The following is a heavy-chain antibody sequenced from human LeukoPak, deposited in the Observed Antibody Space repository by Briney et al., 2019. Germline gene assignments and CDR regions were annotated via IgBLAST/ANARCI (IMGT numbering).Heavy chain of an antibody. Sequence: GGSLRLSCAASGIVVSASFMTWVRQAPGKGLEWVSLIYSGGSTYYADSAKGRFIISRDNSKNTLYLQMNALKTEDTAVYYCASSEAGLRYFDWLRCFDYWGQGALVAVSS. CDR3: ASSEAGLRYFDWLRCFDY. V-gene: IGHV3-66*01. D-gene: IGHD3-9*01. CDR2: IYSGGST. CDR1: GIVVSASF. J-gene: IGHJ4*02.